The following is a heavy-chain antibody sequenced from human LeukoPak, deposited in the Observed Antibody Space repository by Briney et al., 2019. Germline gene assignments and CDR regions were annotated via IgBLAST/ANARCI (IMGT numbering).Heavy chain of an antibody. CDR3: TRSTAPYFDY. V-gene: IGHV3-74*03. D-gene: IGHD1-14*01. Sequence: GGSLRFSCVASGFTFSSYWMHWVRQAPGKGLVWVSRIKSGGSVTTYADSVKGRFTISRDNAKNTLYLQMSSLRAEDTAVYFCTRSTAPYFDYWGQGTLVTVSS. CDR2: IKSGGSVT. J-gene: IGHJ4*02. CDR1: GFTFSSYW.